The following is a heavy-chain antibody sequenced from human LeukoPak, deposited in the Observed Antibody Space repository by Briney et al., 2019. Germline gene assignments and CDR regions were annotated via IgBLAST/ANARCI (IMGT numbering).Heavy chain of an antibody. Sequence: PSETLSLTFPVSGGSISSYYRSWIRQPPGKGLEWIGYIYYSVSPNYNPSLKSRVTISVDTSKNQFSLKLSSVTAADTAVYYCARGSNGEDYDFWSGYYVFDPWGQGTLVTVSS. CDR3: ARGSNGEDYDFWSGYYVFDP. CDR2: IYYSVSP. V-gene: IGHV4-59*01. CDR1: GGSISSYY. D-gene: IGHD3-3*01. J-gene: IGHJ5*02.